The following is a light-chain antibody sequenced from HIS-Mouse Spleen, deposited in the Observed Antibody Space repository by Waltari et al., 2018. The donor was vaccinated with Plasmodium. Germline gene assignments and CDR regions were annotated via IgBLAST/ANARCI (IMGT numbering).Light chain of an antibody. Sequence: SYVLTQPPSVSVAPGQPARLTGGGAKIGSKSVQWYQQKPGQAPVLVVDDDSDRPSGIPERFSGSNSGNTATLTISRVEAGDEADYYCQVWDSSSDHVVFGGGTKLTVL. CDR1: KIGSKS. CDR2: DDS. CDR3: QVWDSSSDHVV. V-gene: IGLV3-21*02. J-gene: IGLJ2*01.